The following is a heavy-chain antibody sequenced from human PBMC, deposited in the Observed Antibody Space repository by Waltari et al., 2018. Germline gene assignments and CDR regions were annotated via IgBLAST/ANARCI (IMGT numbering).Heavy chain of an antibody. J-gene: IGHJ4*02. CDR3: TSSSGWYGARVDY. CDR2: IRSKAYGGTT. D-gene: IGHD6-19*01. V-gene: IGHV3-49*03. Sequence: EVQLVESGGGLVQPGRSLRLSCTASGFTFGDYAMSWFRQAPGKGVGWGGFIRSKAYGGTTEDAALVKGRFTISRDDSKSIAYLQRNSLKTEDTAVYYCTSSSGWYGARVDYWGQGTLVTVSS. CDR1: GFTFGDYA.